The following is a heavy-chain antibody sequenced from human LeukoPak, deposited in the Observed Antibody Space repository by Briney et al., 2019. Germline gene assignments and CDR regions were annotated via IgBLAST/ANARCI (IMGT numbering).Heavy chain of an antibody. J-gene: IGHJ4*02. D-gene: IGHD6-13*01. CDR3: ARVASSSWYEGDY. Sequence: GGSLRLSCAASGFTFSDYYMRWIRQAPGKGLEWVSYSSSSGSTIYYADSVKGRFTISRDYAKNSLYLQMNSPRAEDTAVYYCARVASSSWYEGDYWGQGTLVTVSS. CDR2: SSSSGSTI. V-gene: IGHV3-11*01. CDR1: GFTFSDYY.